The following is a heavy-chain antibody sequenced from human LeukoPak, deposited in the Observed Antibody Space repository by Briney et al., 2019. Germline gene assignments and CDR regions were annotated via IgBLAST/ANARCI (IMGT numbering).Heavy chain of an antibody. Sequence: ASVKVSRKASGYTFTGYYMHWVRQAPGQGLEWMGWINPNSGGTNYAQKFQGRVTMTRDTSISTAYMELSRLRSDDTAVYYCARQVVVRGVYYYYGMDVWGQGTTVTVSS. CDR3: ARQVVVRGVYYYYGMDV. CDR2: INPNSGGT. CDR1: GYTFTGYY. D-gene: IGHD3-10*01. V-gene: IGHV1-2*02. J-gene: IGHJ6*02.